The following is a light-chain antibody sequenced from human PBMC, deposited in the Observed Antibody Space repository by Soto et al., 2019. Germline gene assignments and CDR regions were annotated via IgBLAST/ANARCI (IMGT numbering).Light chain of an antibody. Sequence: EIVLTQSPATLSLSPGERATLSCRASQSVSSYLDWYQQKPGQAPRLLIYDASNRSTGIPARFSGSGSGTDFTLTIGSIEPEDFAIYYCQQRSNWPPVTFGGGTKVEIK. CDR1: QSVSSY. CDR3: QQRSNWPPVT. V-gene: IGKV3-11*01. CDR2: DAS. J-gene: IGKJ4*01.